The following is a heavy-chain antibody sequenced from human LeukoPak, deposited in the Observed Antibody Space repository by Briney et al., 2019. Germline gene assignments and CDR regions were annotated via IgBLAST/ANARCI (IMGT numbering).Heavy chain of an antibody. CDR2: IYDSGNE. Sequence: KPSETLSLTCTVSGGSISTSAFYWGWIRQPPGKGLEWIGSIYDSGNEFYNPSLKSRVTISADTSKNQFSLKLNSVTAADTAMYYCARQISDYYYYYMDVWGEGITVTGSS. D-gene: IGHD2/OR15-2a*01. CDR3: ARQISDYYYYYMDV. V-gene: IGHV4-39*01. CDR1: GGSISTSAFY. J-gene: IGHJ6*03.